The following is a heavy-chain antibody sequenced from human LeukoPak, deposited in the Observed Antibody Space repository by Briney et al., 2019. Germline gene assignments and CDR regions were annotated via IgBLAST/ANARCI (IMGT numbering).Heavy chain of an antibody. D-gene: IGHD6-13*01. CDR3: ARGERTGYSSSWYGFDY. Sequence: SQTLSLTCAISGDSVSSNSAAWNWIRQSPSRGLEWLGRTYYRSKWYNAYAVSVKSRITINPDTSKNQFSLQLNSVTPEDTAVYYCARGERTGYSSSWYGFDYWGQGTLVTVSS. CDR2: TYYRSKWYN. V-gene: IGHV6-1*01. CDR1: GDSVSSNSAA. J-gene: IGHJ4*02.